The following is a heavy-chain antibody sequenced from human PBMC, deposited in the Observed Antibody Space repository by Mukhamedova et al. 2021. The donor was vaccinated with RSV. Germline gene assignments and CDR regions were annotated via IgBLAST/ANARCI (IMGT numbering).Heavy chain of an antibody. CDR2: IYTSGST. D-gene: IGHD6-19*01. CDR3: ARDSPLGAVAGSGLDY. CDR1: YY. V-gene: IGHV4-4*07. Sequence: YYWVWLRQPAGKRPEWIGRIYTSGSTDYNPSLTSRVTISADTSKNQFSLILTSVTAADTAVYFCARDSPLGAVAGSGLDYWG. J-gene: IGHJ4*01.